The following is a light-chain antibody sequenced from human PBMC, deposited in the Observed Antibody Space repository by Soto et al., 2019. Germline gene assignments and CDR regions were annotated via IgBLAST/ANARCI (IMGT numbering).Light chain of an antibody. Sequence: EIVXTXXPXXXSVSPGERATLSCRASQSVSSNLAWYQQKPGQAPRLLIYGASTRATGIPARFSGSGSGTEFTLTISSLQSEDFAVYYCQQYNNWPFTFGPGTKVDIK. CDR1: QSVSSN. V-gene: IGKV3-15*01. CDR2: GAS. CDR3: QQYNNWPFT. J-gene: IGKJ3*01.